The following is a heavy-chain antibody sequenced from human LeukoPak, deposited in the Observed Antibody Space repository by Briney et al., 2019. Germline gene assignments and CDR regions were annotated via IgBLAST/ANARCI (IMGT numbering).Heavy chain of an antibody. D-gene: IGHD3-10*01. CDR2: ISGDGGST. CDR3: AKRRKGSGSYLGAFDI. CDR1: GYNFSNYA. J-gene: IGHJ3*02. V-gene: IGHV3-43*02. Sequence: GSLRLSFAASGYNFSNYAMHWVRQAPGKGLEWVSLISGDGGSTYYADSVKGRFTISRDNSKNSLYLQMNSLRTEDTALYYCAKRRKGSGSYLGAFDIWGQGTMVTVSS.